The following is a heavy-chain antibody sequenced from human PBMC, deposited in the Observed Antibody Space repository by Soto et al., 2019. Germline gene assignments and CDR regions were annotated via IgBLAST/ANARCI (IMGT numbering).Heavy chain of an antibody. V-gene: IGHV4-31*03. CDR3: ARVSGSYYYGMDV. CDR2: IYYSGST. CDR1: GGSISSGGYY. J-gene: IGHJ6*02. Sequence: SETLSLTCTVSGGSISSGGYYWSWTRQHPGKGLEWIGYIYYSGSTYYNPSLKSRVTISVDKSKNQFSLKLNSVTAADTAVYYCARVSGSYYYGMDVWGQGTTVTVSS.